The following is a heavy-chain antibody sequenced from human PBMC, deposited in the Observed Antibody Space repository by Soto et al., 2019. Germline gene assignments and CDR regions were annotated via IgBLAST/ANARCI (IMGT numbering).Heavy chain of an antibody. CDR2: INHSGST. CDR1: GGSFSGYY. Sequence: SETLSLTCAVYGGSFSGYYWSWIRQPPGKGLEWIGEINHSGSTNYNPSLKSRVTISVDTSKSQFSLHLGSVTVADTAVYDCARDHTTVNVFMYSYHGMDVWGQGTTVTVSS. D-gene: IGHD4-4*01. V-gene: IGHV4-34*01. CDR3: ARDHTTVNVFMYSYHGMDV. J-gene: IGHJ6*02.